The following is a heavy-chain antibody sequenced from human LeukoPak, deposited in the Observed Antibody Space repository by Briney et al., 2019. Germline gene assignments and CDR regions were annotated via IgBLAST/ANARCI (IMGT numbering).Heavy chain of an antibody. D-gene: IGHD3-3*01. Sequence: GGSLRLSCAASGFTFSTYWMNWVRQAPGKGLEWVANIKQDGSEKYYVDSVKGRFTLPRDSAKNSLYLQMKSLRAEDTAVYYCARAEWSNWYFDLWGRGTLVTVSS. CDR3: ARAEWSNWYFDL. J-gene: IGHJ2*01. V-gene: IGHV3-7*03. CDR1: GFTFSTYW. CDR2: IKQDGSEK.